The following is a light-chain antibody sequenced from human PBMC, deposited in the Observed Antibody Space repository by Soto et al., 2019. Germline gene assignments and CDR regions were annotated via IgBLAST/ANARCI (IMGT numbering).Light chain of an antibody. Sequence: DIVMPQTPLSLSVTPGQPASISCKSSQSLLHSDGKTYLYWYLQKPGQPPQLLIDEVSTRFSGETGRSSGSGSGTDFTHKISRAEAKDGGLYYCMQSIQLPPTFGPGTKVYIK. CDR3: MQSIQLPPT. J-gene: IGKJ3*01. V-gene: IGKV2D-29*01. CDR1: QSLLHSDGKTY. CDR2: EVS.